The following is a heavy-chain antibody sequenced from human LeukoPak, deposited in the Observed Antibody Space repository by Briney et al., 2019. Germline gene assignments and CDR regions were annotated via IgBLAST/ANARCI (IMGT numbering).Heavy chain of an antibody. J-gene: IGHJ4*02. Sequence: GASVKVSCKVFGYTFTSHDINWVRQAPGQGLEWMGWLSTDSDDTGYARKFQGRVSMTRGNSIGTAYMELRGLKSDDTAVYYCARGGAAAETSGFDHWGRGTLVIVSA. CDR3: ARGGAAAETSGFDH. V-gene: IGHV1-8*01. CDR1: GYTFTSHD. D-gene: IGHD6-13*01. CDR2: LSTDSDDT.